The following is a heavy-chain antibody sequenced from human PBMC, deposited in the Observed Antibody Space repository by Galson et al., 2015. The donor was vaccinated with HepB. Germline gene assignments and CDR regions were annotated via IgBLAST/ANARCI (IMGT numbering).Heavy chain of an antibody. J-gene: IGHJ3*02. V-gene: IGHV3-21*01. Sequence: SLRLSCAASGFTFSTYNMNWVRQAPGKGLEWVSSISTSDNNIYYADSVKGRFTISRDNAKNSLSLQMNSLRAEDTAVYYCASIGLRIDGFDIWGQGTMVTVS. CDR2: ISTSDNNI. D-gene: IGHD3-16*01. CDR3: ASIGLRIDGFDI. CDR1: GFTFSTYN.